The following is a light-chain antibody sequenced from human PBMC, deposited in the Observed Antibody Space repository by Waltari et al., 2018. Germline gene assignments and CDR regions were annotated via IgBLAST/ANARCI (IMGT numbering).Light chain of an antibody. V-gene: IGLV2-8*01. CDR3: SSDAVSNNFYD. J-gene: IGLJ1*01. CDR2: EVN. Sequence: QSALTQPPSASGSPGQSVTISCTGTGSGGSVSWYQQHPGKAPKPLIYEVNKRPAGGPDRFSGSKSGNTASLAVSGLQAEDEGDYYCSSDAVSNNFYDFGTGTKVTVL. CDR1: GSGGS.